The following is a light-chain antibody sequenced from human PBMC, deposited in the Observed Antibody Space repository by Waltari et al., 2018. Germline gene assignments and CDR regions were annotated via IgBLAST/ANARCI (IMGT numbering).Light chain of an antibody. Sequence: ILLTQSPSTLSLSPGERATLSCRASQSISRYLAWYQQKPGQAPRLLIDGASTRGTGIPDRFSGSGSGTDFSLTSSGLEPEDSAVYYCQHHFRLPATFGQGTKVEIK. CDR1: QSISRY. V-gene: IGKV3-20*01. J-gene: IGKJ1*01. CDR2: GAS. CDR3: QHHFRLPAT.